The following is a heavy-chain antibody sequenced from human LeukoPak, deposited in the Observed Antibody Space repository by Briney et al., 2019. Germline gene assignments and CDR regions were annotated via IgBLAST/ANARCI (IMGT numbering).Heavy chain of an antibody. Sequence: GGSLRLSCAASGFTFSSYAMSWVRQAPGKGLEWVSVIYSGGSTYYADSVKGRFTISRDNSKNTLYLQMNSLRAEDTAVYYCAREGSGSWYDYWGQGTLVTVSS. CDR2: IYSGGST. V-gene: IGHV3-53*01. CDR1: GFTFSSYA. D-gene: IGHD6-13*01. CDR3: AREGSGSWYDY. J-gene: IGHJ4*02.